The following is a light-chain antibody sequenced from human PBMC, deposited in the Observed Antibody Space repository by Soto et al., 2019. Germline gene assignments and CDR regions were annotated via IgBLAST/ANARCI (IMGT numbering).Light chain of an antibody. CDR1: QTVSSY. CDR2: DAS. V-gene: IGKV3-11*01. J-gene: IGKJ5*01. Sequence: EIVLTQSPATLSLSPGERATLSCRASQTVSSYLAWYQQKPGQAPRLLVYDASDRATGIPARFSGSGSGPDFTLTLSSLEPEDFAVYYCQQRRTFGQGTRLEIK. CDR3: QQRRT.